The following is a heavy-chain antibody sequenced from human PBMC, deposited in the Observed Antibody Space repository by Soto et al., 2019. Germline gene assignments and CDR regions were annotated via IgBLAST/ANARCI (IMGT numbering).Heavy chain of an antibody. CDR2: IDDGNIA. V-gene: IGHV3-23*05. D-gene: IGHD2-21*02. CDR3: TKRPLCAGDCWDFDD. CDR1: GLNFRTYA. J-gene: IGHJ4*02. Sequence: EVRLLESGGGSEQPGGSLRLSCAASGLNFRTYAMYWVRKAPGKGLEWVAAIDDGNIAYYADSVKGRFIISRDNSRNTLYLQMDGLRVEDTAIYFCTKRPLCAGDCWDFDDWGQGILVTVSS.